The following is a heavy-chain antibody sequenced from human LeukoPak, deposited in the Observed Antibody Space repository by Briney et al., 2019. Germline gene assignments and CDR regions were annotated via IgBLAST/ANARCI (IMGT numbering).Heavy chain of an antibody. CDR2: INPNSGGT. D-gene: IGHD2-15*01. CDR3: ARDFSRSGPDAFDI. Sequence: ASVKVSCKAFGYTFTGYYMHWVRQAPGQGLEWMGWINPNSGGTNYAQKFQGRVTMTRDTSISTAYMELSRLRSDDTAVYYCARDFSRSGPDAFDIWGQGTMVTVSS. J-gene: IGHJ3*02. V-gene: IGHV1-2*02. CDR1: GYTFTGYY.